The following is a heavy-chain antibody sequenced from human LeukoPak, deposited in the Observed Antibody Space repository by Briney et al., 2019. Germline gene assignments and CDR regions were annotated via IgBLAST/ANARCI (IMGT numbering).Heavy chain of an antibody. CDR3: ARRANYYDSSDY. Sequence: SETLSLTCTVSGGSINSNSYYWGWIRQPPGKGLEWIGSIHYSGSTYYNPSLKSRVTVSIDTSKNQFPLKLSSVTAADTAVYYCARRANYYDSSDYWGQGTLVTVSS. V-gene: IGHV4-39*01. CDR2: IHYSGST. CDR1: GGSINSNSYY. J-gene: IGHJ4*02. D-gene: IGHD3-22*01.